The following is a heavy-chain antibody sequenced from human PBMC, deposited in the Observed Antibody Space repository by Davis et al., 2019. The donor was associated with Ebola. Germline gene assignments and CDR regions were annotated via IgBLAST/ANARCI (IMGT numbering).Heavy chain of an antibody. D-gene: IGHD5-12*01. Sequence: GESLKISCAASGFPFSSYGMHWVRQAPGKGLEWVAVIWYDGSNKYYADSVKGRFTISRDNSKNTLYLQMNSLRAEDTAVYYCAKDTSGGYSGYDAFDIWGQGTMVTVSS. CDR1: GFPFSSYG. CDR2: IWYDGSNK. J-gene: IGHJ3*02. CDR3: AKDTSGGYSGYDAFDI. V-gene: IGHV3-33*06.